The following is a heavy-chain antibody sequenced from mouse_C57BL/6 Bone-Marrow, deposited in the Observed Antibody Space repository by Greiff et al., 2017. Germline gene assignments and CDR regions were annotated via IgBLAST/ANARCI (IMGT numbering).Heavy chain of an antibody. CDR1: GFTFSSYA. Sequence: EVNLVESGGGLVKPGGSLKLSCAASGFTFSSYAMSWVRQTPETRLEWVATISDGGSYTYYPDNVKGRFTISRDNAKNNLYLQMSHLKSEDTAMYYCARDRVGRSTMVPYAMDYWGQGTSVTVSS. CDR2: ISDGGSYT. V-gene: IGHV5-4*01. D-gene: IGHD2-1*01. CDR3: ARDRVGRSTMVPYAMDY. J-gene: IGHJ4*01.